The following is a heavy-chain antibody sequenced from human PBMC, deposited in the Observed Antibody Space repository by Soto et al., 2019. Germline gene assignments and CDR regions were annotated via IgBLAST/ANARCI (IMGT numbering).Heavy chain of an antibody. V-gene: IGHV3-15*01. D-gene: IGHD2-15*01. J-gene: IGHJ4*02. CDR1: GFTFSNAW. Sequence: EVQLVESGGGLVKPGGSLRLSCAASGFTFSNAWMSWVRQAPGKGLEWVGRIKSKTDGGTTDYAAPVKGRFTISRDXXKNTLYLQMNSLKTEDTAVYYCTTLRWTEIPNGDYWGQGTLVTVSS. CDR3: TTLRWTEIPNGDY. CDR2: IKSKTDGGTT.